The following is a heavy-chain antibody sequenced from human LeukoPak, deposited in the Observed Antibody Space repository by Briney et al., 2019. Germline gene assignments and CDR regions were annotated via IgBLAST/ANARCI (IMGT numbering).Heavy chain of an antibody. J-gene: IGHJ4*02. Sequence: PGGSLRLSSAASAFTFSSYSMNWLRQAAGKGLDWVSSISSSSSYIYYADSVKGRFTISRDNAKNSLYLQMNSLRAEDTAVYHRASSYYDSRGYRCYSDQGTLVTVSS. CDR3: ASSYYDSRGYRCY. D-gene: IGHD3-22*01. CDR1: AFTFSSYS. V-gene: IGHV3-21*01. CDR2: ISSSSSYI.